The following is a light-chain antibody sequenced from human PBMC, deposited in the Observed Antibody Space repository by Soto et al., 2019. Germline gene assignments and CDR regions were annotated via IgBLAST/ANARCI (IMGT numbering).Light chain of an antibody. CDR3: QNYDTSPYT. J-gene: IGKJ2*01. CDR1: QSVASNS. Sequence: ETVLTQSPGTLSLSPGETATLSCRASQSVASNSLAWYQQKPGLAPRLLVYGASGRATDIPDRFSGRGSGTDFTLTINRLEPEDFAVYYCQNYDTSPYTFGQGTKLEIK. V-gene: IGKV3-20*01. CDR2: GAS.